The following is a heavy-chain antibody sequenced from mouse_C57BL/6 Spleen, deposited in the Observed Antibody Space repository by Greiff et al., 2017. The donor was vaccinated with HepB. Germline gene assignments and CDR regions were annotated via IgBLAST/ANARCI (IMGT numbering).Heavy chain of an antibody. J-gene: IGHJ2*01. CDR3: ARDHGSFDD. D-gene: IGHD1-1*02. Sequence: EVKLMESEGGLVQPGSSMKLSCTASGFTFSDYYMAWVRQVPEKGLEWVANINYDGSSTYYLDSLKSRFIISRDNAKNILYLQMSSLKSEDTATYYCARDHGSFDDWGQGTTLTVSS. V-gene: IGHV5-16*01. CDR1: GFTFSDYY. CDR2: INYDGSST.